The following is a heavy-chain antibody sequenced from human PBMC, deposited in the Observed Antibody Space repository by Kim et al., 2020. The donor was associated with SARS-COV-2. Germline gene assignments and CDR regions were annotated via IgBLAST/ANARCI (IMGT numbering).Heavy chain of an antibody. V-gene: IGHV5-51*01. CDR3: VRLGGGLTGYCTSSSCYWFDP. Sequence: GESLKISCRASGYSFINYWIGWVRQMPGKGLEWMGIIYPGDSDTRYSPSFQGHVTISVDKSINTAYLQWSSLKASDTAMYYCVRLGGGLTGYCTSSSCYWFDPWGQGTLVTVSS. CDR2: IYPGDSDT. J-gene: IGHJ5*02. CDR1: GYSFINYW. D-gene: IGHD2-2*01.